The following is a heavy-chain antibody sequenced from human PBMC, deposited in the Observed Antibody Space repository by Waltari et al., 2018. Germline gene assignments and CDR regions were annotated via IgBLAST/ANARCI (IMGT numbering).Heavy chain of an antibody. CDR3: ARGYSMVQGVYYFDY. CDR2: IIPIFGTA. CDR1: GGTFSSYA. V-gene: IGHV1-69*13. Sequence: QVQLVQSGAEVKKPGSSVKVSCKASGGTFSSYAISWVRQAPGQGLEWMGWIIPIFGTANDAQKFQGRVTITADESTSTAYMELSSLRSEDTAVYYCARGYSMVQGVYYFDYWGQGTLVTVSS. J-gene: IGHJ4*02. D-gene: IGHD3-10*01.